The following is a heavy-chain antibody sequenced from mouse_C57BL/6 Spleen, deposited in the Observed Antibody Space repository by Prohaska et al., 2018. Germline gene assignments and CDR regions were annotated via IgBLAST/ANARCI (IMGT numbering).Heavy chain of an antibody. CDR1: GYAFTNYL. V-gene: IGHV1-54*01. Sequence: QVQLQQSGAELVRPGTSVKVSCKASGYAFTNYLIEWVKQRPGQGFEWIGVINTGSGGTNYNEKFKGKATLTADKSSSTAYMQLSSLTSEDSAVYFCARCYYGSDYWGQDTTLTVSS. J-gene: IGHJ2*01. CDR3: ARCYYGSDY. D-gene: IGHD1-1*01. CDR2: INTGSGGT.